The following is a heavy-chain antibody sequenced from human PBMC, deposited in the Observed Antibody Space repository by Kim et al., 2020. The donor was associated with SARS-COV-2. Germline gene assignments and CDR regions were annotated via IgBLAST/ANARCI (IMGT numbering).Heavy chain of an antibody. V-gene: IGHV3-43*01. CDR1: GFTFDDYT. J-gene: IGHJ6*02. CDR3: AKTNGPRGGRDYYYGMDV. CDR2: ISWDGGST. Sequence: GGSLRLSCAASGFTFDDYTMHWVRQAPGKGLEWVSLISWDGGSTYYADSVKGRFTISRDNSKNSLYLQMNSLRTEDTALYYCAKTNGPRGGRDYYYGMDVWGQGTTVTVSS. D-gene: IGHD3-10*01.